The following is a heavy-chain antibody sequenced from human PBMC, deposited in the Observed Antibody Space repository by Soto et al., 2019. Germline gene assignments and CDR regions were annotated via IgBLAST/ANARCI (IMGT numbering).Heavy chain of an antibody. J-gene: IGHJ4*02. V-gene: IGHV3-23*01. Sequence: VQLLESGGGSVQPEGSLRLSCAASGFTFTNYAMGWVRQAPGKGLEWVSVVSSGGSTYYADSVTGRFTVSRDNSKNTLSLQMNSLRAEDTAVYYCAKRRGAGGHFDYWGQGALVTVSS. CDR3: AKRRGAGGHFDY. CDR2: VSSGGST. CDR1: GFTFTNYA. D-gene: IGHD2-15*01.